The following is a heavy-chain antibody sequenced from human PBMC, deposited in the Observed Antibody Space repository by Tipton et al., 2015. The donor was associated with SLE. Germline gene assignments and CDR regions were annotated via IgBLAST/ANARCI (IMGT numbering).Heavy chain of an antibody. V-gene: IGHV4-38-2*01. CDR3: ARHWGAARSPWYYFYGLDV. CDR2: IYRSGTA. J-gene: IGHJ6*02. CDR1: SYSIYNGFY. Sequence: TLSLTCSVSSYSIYNGFYWGWIRQSPGKGLEWIGSIYRSGTAYYNPSLKSRVTMSVDTSKKQFSLKLSSVTAADTALYFCARHWGAARSPWYYFYGLDVWGQGTTVTVAS. D-gene: IGHD6-6*01.